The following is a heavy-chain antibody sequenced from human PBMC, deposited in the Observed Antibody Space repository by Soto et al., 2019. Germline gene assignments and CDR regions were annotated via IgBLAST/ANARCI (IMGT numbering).Heavy chain of an antibody. CDR2: IGISGGDI. CDR3: LIDLAAYCGGGSCYSAPFDY. V-gene: IGHV3-48*02. D-gene: IGHD2-15*01. CDR1: GFSFSTYN. J-gene: IGHJ4*02. Sequence: PGGSLRLSCAASGFSFSTYNMNWVRQAPGKGLEWLSYIGISGGDIYYADFVRGRITISRDNAKNSLYLQMNSLSDEDTAVYFCLIDLAAYCGGGSCYSAPFDYWGQGTLVTVSS.